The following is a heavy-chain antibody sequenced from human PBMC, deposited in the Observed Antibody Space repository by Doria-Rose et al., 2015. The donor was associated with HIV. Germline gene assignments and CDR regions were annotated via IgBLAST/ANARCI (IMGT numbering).Heavy chain of an antibody. CDR1: GVSLSSPGMG. Sequence: GPVLVKPTETLTLTCTVSGVSLSSPGMGVSWIRQPPGKALEWLATIFSDDERSYKTSLKSRHTISRGTSKSQVVLTMTDMDPVDTATYYCARIKSSRWYHKYYFDFWGQGTLVIVSA. CDR2: IFSDDER. CDR3: ARIKSSRWYHKYYFDF. J-gene: IGHJ4*02. D-gene: IGHD6-13*01. V-gene: IGHV2-26*01.